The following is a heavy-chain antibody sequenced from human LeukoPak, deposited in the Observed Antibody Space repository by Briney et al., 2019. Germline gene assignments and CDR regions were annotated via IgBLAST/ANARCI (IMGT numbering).Heavy chain of an antibody. D-gene: IGHD3-10*01. CDR1: GGSIVSFL. Sequence: SETLSLTCAVSGGSIVSFLWSWIRQPPGKSLEWIGYISYSGGTNFNPSLESRVTMSIDTSNNQFSLRLSSVTAADTAVYYCAGRSRSPNRRRATFDYWGQGTLATVSS. CDR2: ISYSGGT. V-gene: IGHV4-59*01. CDR3: AGRSRSPNRRRATFDY. J-gene: IGHJ4*02.